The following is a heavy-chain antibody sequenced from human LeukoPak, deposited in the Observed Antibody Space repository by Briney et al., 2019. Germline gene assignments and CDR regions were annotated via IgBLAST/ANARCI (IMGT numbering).Heavy chain of an antibody. CDR3: AKNTILVATET. V-gene: IGHV3-53*01. CDR1: GFAVSDYY. J-gene: IGHJ5*02. CDR2: IYRGGDT. D-gene: IGHD5-12*01. Sequence: QPGGSLRLSCVASGFAVSDYYMSWVREGPGGGLEWVSVIYRGGDTYYADSVKGRFAISRDSSKNTVYLQMHRLTVEDTAFYFCAKNTILVATETWGQGTLVTVSS.